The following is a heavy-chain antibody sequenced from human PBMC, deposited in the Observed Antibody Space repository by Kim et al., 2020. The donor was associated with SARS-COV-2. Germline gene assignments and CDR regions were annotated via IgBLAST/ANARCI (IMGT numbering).Heavy chain of an antibody. CDR1: GYTFTGYY. CDR3: ARGGVVGYSSSWYGGYYYYGMDV. D-gene: IGHD6-13*01. Sequence: ASVKVSCKASGYTFTGYYMHWVRQAPGQGLEWMGWINPNSGGTNYAQKFQGWVTMTRDTSISTAYMELSRLRSDDTAVYYCARGGVVGYSSSWYGGYYYYGMDVWGQGTTVTVSS. V-gene: IGHV1-2*04. CDR2: INPNSGGT. J-gene: IGHJ6*02.